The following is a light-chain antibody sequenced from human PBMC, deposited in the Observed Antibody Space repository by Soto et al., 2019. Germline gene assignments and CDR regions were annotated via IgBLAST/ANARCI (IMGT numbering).Light chain of an antibody. J-gene: IGLJ3*02. CDR1: SSDVGGYNY. CDR3: TSYTTSSPYLV. V-gene: IGLV2-14*03. CDR2: DVT. Sequence: QSALTQPASVSGSPGQPITISCTGTSSDVGGYNYVSWYQHHPGKALKLMIYDVTNRPSGVSNRFSGSKSGNTASLTISGLQAEDEADYYCTSYTTSSPYLVFGGGTQLTVL.